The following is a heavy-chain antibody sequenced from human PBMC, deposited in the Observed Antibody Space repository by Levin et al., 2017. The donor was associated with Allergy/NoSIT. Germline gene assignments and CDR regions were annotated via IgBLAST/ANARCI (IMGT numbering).Heavy chain of an antibody. CDR2: IYYSGST. CDR1: GGSISSSNNY. D-gene: IGHD5-12*01. J-gene: IGHJ4*02. Sequence: GSLRLSCTVSGGSISSSNNYWGWLRQPPGKGLEWIGSIYYSGSTYSNPSLKSRVTISVDTSKNQFSLKLSSVTAADTAVYYCARHPLRLGNCDYWGQGTLVTVS. CDR3: ARHPLRLGNCDY. V-gene: IGHV4-39*01.